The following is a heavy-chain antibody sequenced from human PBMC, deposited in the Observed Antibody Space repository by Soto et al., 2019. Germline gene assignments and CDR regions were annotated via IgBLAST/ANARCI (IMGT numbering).Heavy chain of an antibody. CDR3: AVYGTPVTETLGYFDL. D-gene: IGHD4-17*01. CDR2: MNPNSGNT. V-gene: IGHV1-8*01. Sequence: QVQLVQSGAEVKKPGASVKVSCKASGYTFTSYDINWVRQATGQGLEWMGWMNPNSGNTGYAQKFPGRVTMTRNTSISTAYMELSSLRSEDTAVYYCAVYGTPVTETLGYFDLWGRGTLLTVSA. CDR1: GYTFTSYD. J-gene: IGHJ2*01.